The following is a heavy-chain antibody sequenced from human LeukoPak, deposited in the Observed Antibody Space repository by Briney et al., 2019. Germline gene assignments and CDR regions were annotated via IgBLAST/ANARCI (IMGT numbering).Heavy chain of an antibody. CDR1: GFTVSSNY. J-gene: IGHJ4*02. D-gene: IGHD6-6*01. CDR2: IYVGGTT. CDR3: ASGTSISARIDY. Sequence: GGSLRLSCAVSGFTVSSNYMRWVRQAPGKGLEWVSVIYVGGTTAYADSVKGRFTISRDNSKNTVYLQMNSLRAEDTAVYYCASGTSISARIDYWGQGTLVTVSS. V-gene: IGHV3-66*02.